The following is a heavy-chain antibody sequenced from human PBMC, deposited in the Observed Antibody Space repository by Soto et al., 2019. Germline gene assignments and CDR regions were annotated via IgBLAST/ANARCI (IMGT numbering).Heavy chain of an antibody. D-gene: IGHD3-10*01. Sequence: ETLSLTCTVSGGSISSYYWSWIRQPPGKGLEWIGYIYYSGSTNYNPSLKSRVTISVDTSKNQFSLKLSSVTAADTAVYYCARRYGSFFDIWGQGTMVTVSS. CDR3: ARRYGSFFDI. J-gene: IGHJ3*02. V-gene: IGHV4-59*08. CDR1: GGSISSYY. CDR2: IYYSGST.